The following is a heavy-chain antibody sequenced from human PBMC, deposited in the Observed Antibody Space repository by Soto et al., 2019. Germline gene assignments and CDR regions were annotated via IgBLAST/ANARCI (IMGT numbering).Heavy chain of an antibody. Sequence: SCADSGFIFSTYAMNWLGQPPGKGLAWVSGICGSGAGTYYADSVKGRFTISRDNSKNTFYLQMNSLSAEDPPVYYCVNLPPISYGSSGHWGQGTLVTVSS. CDR2: ICGSGAGT. CDR1: GFIFSTYA. J-gene: IGHJ4*02. CDR3: VNLPPISYGSSGH. D-gene: IGHD3-22*01. V-gene: IGHV3-23*01.